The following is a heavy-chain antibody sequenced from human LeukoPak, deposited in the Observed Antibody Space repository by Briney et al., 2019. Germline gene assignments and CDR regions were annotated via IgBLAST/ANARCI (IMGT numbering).Heavy chain of an antibody. J-gene: IGHJ5*02. V-gene: IGHV4-39*07. CDR2: IHHNWNA. Sequence: SETLSLTCLVSGDSISTSSYYWGWIRQPPGKGLEWIASIHHNWNAYYNPSLKSRVIVSLDKSKNQFSLILRSVTAADTAVYYCATDRGYYDTIGYTYNWFDPWGQGTLVTVSS. D-gene: IGHD3-22*01. CDR1: GDSISTSSYY. CDR3: ATDRGYYDTIGYTYNWFDP.